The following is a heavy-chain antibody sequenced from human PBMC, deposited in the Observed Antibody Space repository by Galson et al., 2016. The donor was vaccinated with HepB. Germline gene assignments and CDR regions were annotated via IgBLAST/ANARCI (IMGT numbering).Heavy chain of an antibody. CDR1: GFSLSTSGVS. Sequence: PALVKPTQTLTLTCTLSGFSLSTSGVSVGWIRQPPGKALEWLALIYWDDDKRYSPSLKSRLTITKDTSKNQVVLTMTNMDPVDTATYYCAHRRGYYDFLTGYYKGWVFDYWAREPWSPSPQ. CDR2: IYWDDDK. CDR3: AHRRGYYDFLTGYYKGWVFDY. D-gene: IGHD3-9*01. V-gene: IGHV2-5*02. J-gene: IGHJ4*02.